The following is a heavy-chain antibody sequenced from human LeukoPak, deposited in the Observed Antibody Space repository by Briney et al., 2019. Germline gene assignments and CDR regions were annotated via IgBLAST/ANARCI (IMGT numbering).Heavy chain of an antibody. J-gene: IGHJ4*02. V-gene: IGHV1-69*01. D-gene: IGHD3-10*01. CDR3: AIEPLSVSLWFGELHY. Sequence: SVKVSCKASGGTFISYAISWVRQAPGQGLEWMGGIIPIFGTANYAQKFQGRVTITANESTSTAYMELSSLRSEDTAVYYCAIEPLSVSLWFGELHYWGQGTLVTVSS. CDR1: GGTFISYA. CDR2: IIPIFGTA.